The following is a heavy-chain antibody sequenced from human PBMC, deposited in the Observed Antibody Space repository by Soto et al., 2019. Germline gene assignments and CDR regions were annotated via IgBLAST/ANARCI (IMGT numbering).Heavy chain of an antibody. J-gene: IGHJ6*02. V-gene: IGHV4-4*02. CDR3: ARYWDPSARYYGMDV. D-gene: IGHD1-26*01. CDR1: GVSISSSNC. CDR2: IYHSGRT. Sequence: SETLSLTCAVSGVSISSSNCWSWVRQPPGKGLEWIGEIYHSGRTNYNPSLKSRVTISVDKSKNHFTLILTSVAAADTAVYFCARYWDPSARYYGMDVWAQGTTVPVSS.